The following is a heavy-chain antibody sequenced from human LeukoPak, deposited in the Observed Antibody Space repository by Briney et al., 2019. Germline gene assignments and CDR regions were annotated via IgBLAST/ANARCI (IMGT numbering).Heavy chain of an antibody. CDR2: IYYSGST. CDR1: GGSISSSSYY. Sequence: SETLSLTCTVSGGSISSSSYYWGWIRQPPGKGLEWIGSIYYSGSTYYNPSLKSRVTMSVDTPKNQFSLKLSSVTAADTAVYYCARDFYQLPFAFDIWGQGTMVTVSS. D-gene: IGHD2-2*01. CDR3: ARDFYQLPFAFDI. V-gene: IGHV4-39*07. J-gene: IGHJ3*02.